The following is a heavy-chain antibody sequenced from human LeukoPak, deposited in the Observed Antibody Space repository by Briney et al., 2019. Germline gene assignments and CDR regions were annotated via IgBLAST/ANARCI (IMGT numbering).Heavy chain of an antibody. J-gene: IGHJ4*02. CDR3: AKRIAATSFDY. CDR1: GFTFSSYA. Sequence: GGSLRLSCAASGFTFSSYAMSWVRQAPGKGLEWVSAISGNGGSTYYADSVKGRFTISRDNSKNTVYLQMSSLSVEDTAVYYCAKRIAATSFDYWGQGTLVTVSS. D-gene: IGHD6-13*01. V-gene: IGHV3-23*01. CDR2: ISGNGGST.